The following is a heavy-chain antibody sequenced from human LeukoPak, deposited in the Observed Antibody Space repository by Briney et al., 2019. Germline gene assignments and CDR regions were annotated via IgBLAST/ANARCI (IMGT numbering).Heavy chain of an antibody. J-gene: IGHJ4*02. V-gene: IGHV3-23*01. Sequence: QPGGSLRLPCAASGFTFSSYAMSWVRQAPGKGLEWVSAISGSGGSTYYADSVKGRFTISRDNSKNTLYLQMNSLRAEDTAVYYCAKYEPYYDILTGYSQYYFDYWGQGTLVTVSS. CDR2: ISGSGGST. CDR3: AKYEPYYDILTGYSQYYFDY. CDR1: GFTFSSYA. D-gene: IGHD3-9*01.